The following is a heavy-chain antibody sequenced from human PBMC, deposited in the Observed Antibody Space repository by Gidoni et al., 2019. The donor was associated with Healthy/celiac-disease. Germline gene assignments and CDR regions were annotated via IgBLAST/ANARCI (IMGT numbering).Heavy chain of an antibody. J-gene: IGHJ4*02. V-gene: IGHV3-23*04. Sequence: EVQLVESGGGLVEPGGALRLSWAASGFSFSSYAMSWVRQAPGKGLEWVSAISGSCDSTYYADSVKGRFTISRDNSKNTLYLQMNSLRAEDTAVYYCAKGKGVVIIRGVSNYFDYWGQGTLVTVSS. D-gene: IGHD3-3*01. CDR3: AKGKGVVIIRGVSNYFDY. CDR2: ISGSCDST. CDR1: GFSFSSYA.